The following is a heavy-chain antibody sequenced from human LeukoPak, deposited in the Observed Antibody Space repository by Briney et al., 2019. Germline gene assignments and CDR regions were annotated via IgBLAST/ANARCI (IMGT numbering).Heavy chain of an antibody. CDR2: IYYSGST. D-gene: IGHD2-8*01. V-gene: IGHV4-59*12. Sequence: SETLSLTCTVSGGSISSYYWSWIRQPPGKGLEWIGYIYYSGSTNYNPSLKSRVTISVDTSKNQFSLKLSSVTAADTAVYYCARGGMVYVIPSYYYYGMDVWGQGTTVTVSS. J-gene: IGHJ6*02. CDR3: ARGGMVYVIPSYYYYGMDV. CDR1: GGSISSYY.